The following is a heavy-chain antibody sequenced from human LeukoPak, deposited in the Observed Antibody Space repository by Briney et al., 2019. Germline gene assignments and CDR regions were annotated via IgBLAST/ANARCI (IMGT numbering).Heavy chain of an antibody. V-gene: IGHV4-39*07. Sequence: SQTLSLTCTVSGGSISSGSYYWSWIRQPPGKGLEWIGSIYYSGSTYYNPSLKSRVTISVDTSKNQFSLKLSSVTAADTAVYYCARVSYDSSGYNYWGQGTLVTVSS. CDR2: IYYSGST. CDR3: ARVSYDSSGYNY. CDR1: GGSISSGSYY. D-gene: IGHD3-22*01. J-gene: IGHJ4*02.